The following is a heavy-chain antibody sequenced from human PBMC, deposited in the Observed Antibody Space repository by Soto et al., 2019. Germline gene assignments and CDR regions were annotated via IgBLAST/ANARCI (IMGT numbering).Heavy chain of an antibody. Sequence: SETLSLTCTVSGGSISSYYWSWIRQPPGKGLEWIGYMYYGGRTNYNPSLKSRVTISVDTSKMQVPLKLSSVTAADTAVYFCARGTPSPLIVRSSRGPWFDPWGQGTLVTVSS. D-gene: IGHD2-15*01. V-gene: IGHV4-59*08. J-gene: IGHJ5*02. CDR1: GGSISSYY. CDR3: ARGTPSPLIVRSSRGPWFDP. CDR2: MYYGGRT.